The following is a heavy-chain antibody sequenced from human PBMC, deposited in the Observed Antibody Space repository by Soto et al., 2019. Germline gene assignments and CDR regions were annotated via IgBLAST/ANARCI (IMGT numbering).Heavy chain of an antibody. CDR2: VSGGSGAT. V-gene: IGHV3-23*01. J-gene: IGHJ5*02. CDR1: GFSVSTYG. Sequence: DVQILESGGGLVEPGGSLRLSCAASGFSVSTYGVTWVRQGRGKGLEWVSGVSGGSGATHYRDSVKGRFTITTDYPENTAYLQMNSLRVEDTAVYYCTRWNGYGDLWGQGILVTVS. CDR3: TRWNGYGDL. D-gene: IGHD1-1*01.